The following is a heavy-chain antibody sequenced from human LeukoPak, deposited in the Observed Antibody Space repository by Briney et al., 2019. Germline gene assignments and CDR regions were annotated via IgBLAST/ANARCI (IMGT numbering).Heavy chain of an antibody. V-gene: IGHV4-59*08. Sequence: SETLSLTCSVSGGSISNYLWSWIRQPPGKGLECIGFIYYSETTNYNPSFKSRVTISVDTSKNQFSLKLSSVTAADTAVYYCARHYDILTGYTHTNWFDPWGQGTLVTVSS. D-gene: IGHD3-9*01. CDR3: ARHYDILTGYTHTNWFDP. J-gene: IGHJ5*02. CDR2: IYYSETT. CDR1: GGSISNYL.